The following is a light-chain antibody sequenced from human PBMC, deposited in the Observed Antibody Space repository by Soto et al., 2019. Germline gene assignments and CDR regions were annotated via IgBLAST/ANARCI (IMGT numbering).Light chain of an antibody. CDR3: LQYHNWPLT. V-gene: IGKV3-15*01. CDR1: HTGSSS. J-gene: IGKJ4*01. CDR2: GAS. Sequence: EVVMTQSPATLSVSRGERATLSCRASHTGSSSLAWYQQKPGQAPRLLIYGASTGATDIPARFSGSGSGTDFSLTISSLQSEDFAVYYCLQYHNWPLTFGGGTKVDIK.